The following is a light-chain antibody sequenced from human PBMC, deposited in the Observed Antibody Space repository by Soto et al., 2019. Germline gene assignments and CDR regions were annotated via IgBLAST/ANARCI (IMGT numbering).Light chain of an antibody. J-gene: IGLJ2*01. CDR2: SGD. Sequence: QPVLSQAPSASGTPGQTVTISCSGSSSNIGRNAVDWYQQFPGAAPKLLIYSGDQRPSGVPDRFSGSKSGTSASLTISGLQSADEADYYCAAWDDIGNIHLVFGGGTQLTVL. V-gene: IGLV1-44*01. CDR3: AAWDDIGNIHLV. CDR1: SSNIGRNA.